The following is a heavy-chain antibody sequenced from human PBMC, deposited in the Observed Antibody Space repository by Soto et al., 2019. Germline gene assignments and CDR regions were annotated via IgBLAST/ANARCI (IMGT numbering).Heavy chain of an antibody. J-gene: IGHJ4*02. D-gene: IGHD2-15*01. CDR2: ISANSGRT. V-gene: IGHV3-23*01. Sequence: GGSLRLSCVASGFTFSSFAMSWIRQAPGKGLEWVSGISANSGRTDYADSVKGRFNISTENSKNTLYLQMNSLRAEATADYYCSNQLGYWSGHTYLFDNWGQRSLVPVSS. CDR3: SNQLGYWSGHTYLFDN. CDR1: GFTFSSFA.